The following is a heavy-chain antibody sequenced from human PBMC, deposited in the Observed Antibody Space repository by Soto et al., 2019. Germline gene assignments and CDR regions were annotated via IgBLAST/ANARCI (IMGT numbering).Heavy chain of an antibody. V-gene: IGHV1-69*12. CDR1: GGTFRTSA. D-gene: IGHD3-3*02. J-gene: IGHJ6*01. Sequence: QVQLVQSGAEVKKPGSSVKVSCKTSGGTFRTSAISWVRQAPGQGLEWMGGIMPVFPTPDYAQKFQGRVTITADESMGTAYMELSSFRSEDTAVYYCARDKDRQQLGGNYYYIMDVGGQGTTVTVSS. CDR3: ARDKDRQQLGGNYYYIMDV. CDR2: IMPVFPTP.